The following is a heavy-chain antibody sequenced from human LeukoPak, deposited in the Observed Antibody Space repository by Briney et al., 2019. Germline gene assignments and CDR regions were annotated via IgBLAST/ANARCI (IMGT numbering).Heavy chain of an antibody. D-gene: IGHD3-10*01. V-gene: IGHV1-18*01. CDR1: GYTFTRYG. CDR3: ARDHYYGSGKAY. Sequence: ASVKVSCKASGYTFTRYGISWVRQAPGQGLQWLGWISASNGNTNYAQKFRDRVATSTDTSTGTAYLDVRSLTSDDTAVYYCARDHYYGSGKAYWGQGTLVTVSS. CDR2: ISASNGNT. J-gene: IGHJ4*02.